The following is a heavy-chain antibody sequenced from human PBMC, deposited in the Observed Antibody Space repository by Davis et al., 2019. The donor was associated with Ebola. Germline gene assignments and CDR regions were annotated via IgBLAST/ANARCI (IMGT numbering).Heavy chain of an antibody. V-gene: IGHV4-4*07. J-gene: IGHJ4*02. D-gene: IGHD6-19*01. CDR2: IYSSGST. CDR1: GGSISNYY. Sequence: PSETLSLTCTASGGSISNYYWNWIRQSAGKGLEWIGRIYSSGSTNYHPSLKSRVTMSVDTSKNQFSLKLSSVTAADTAVYYCATLPGLGYTSGWSFDYWGRGTLVTVSS. CDR3: ATLPGLGYTSGWSFDY.